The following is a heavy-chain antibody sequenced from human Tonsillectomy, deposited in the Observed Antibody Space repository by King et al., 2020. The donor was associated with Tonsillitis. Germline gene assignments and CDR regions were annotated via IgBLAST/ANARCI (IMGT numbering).Heavy chain of an antibody. J-gene: IGHJ6*03. Sequence: EVQLVESGGGLVQPGGSLILSCAASEFTFSSYDMIWVRQSPGKGLEWVSSISGGGSRTYYADSVKGRFTVSRDNSKNTLYLQMNSLRAEDTAVYYCARCGLAPGYSFFYYMDVWGKGTTVTVS. V-gene: IGHV3-23*04. CDR1: EFTFSSYD. CDR2: ISGGGSRT. CDR3: ARCGLAPGYSFFYYMDV. D-gene: IGHD2/OR15-2a*01.